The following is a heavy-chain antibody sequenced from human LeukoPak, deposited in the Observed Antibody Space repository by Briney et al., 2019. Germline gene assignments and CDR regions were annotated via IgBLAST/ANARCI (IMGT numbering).Heavy chain of an antibody. CDR2: IYYSGST. CDR3: ARRRVGANYLGDYFDY. V-gene: IGHV4-39*01. J-gene: IGHJ4*02. CDR1: GGSISSSSYY. Sequence: PSETLSLTCTVSGGSISSSSYYWGWIRQPPGKGLEWIGSIYYSGSTYYNPSLKSRVTISVDTSKNQFSLKLSSVTAADTAVYYCARRRVGANYLGDYFDYWGQGTLVTVSS. D-gene: IGHD1-26*01.